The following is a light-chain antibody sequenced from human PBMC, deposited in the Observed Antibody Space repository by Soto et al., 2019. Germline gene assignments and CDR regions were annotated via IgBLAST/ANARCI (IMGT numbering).Light chain of an antibody. CDR2: DSS. J-gene: IGKJ2*01. V-gene: IGKV3-20*01. Sequence: EIVLTQSPGTLSLSPGERATLSCRASQSVRNVYLAWYQQKPDQAPRLLIYDSSNRATGIPDMFSGSGSGTDFTLTINRLEPEDFAVYYCQQSGSSPRTFGQGTKLEIK. CDR1: QSVRNVY. CDR3: QQSGSSPRT.